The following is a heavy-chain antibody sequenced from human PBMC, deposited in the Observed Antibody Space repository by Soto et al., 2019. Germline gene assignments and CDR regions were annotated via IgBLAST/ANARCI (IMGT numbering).Heavy chain of an antibody. V-gene: IGHV3-30*18. CDR2: ISYDGSNK. J-gene: IGHJ6*02. CDR3: AKDRFREGYYYYYGMDV. Sequence: GGSLRLSCAASGFTFSSYGMHWVRQAPGKGLEWVAVISYDGSNKYYADSVKGRFTISRDNSKNTLYLQMNGLRAEDTAVYYCAKDRFREGYYYYYGMDVWGQGTTVTVPS. CDR1: GFTFSSYG. D-gene: IGHD3-10*01.